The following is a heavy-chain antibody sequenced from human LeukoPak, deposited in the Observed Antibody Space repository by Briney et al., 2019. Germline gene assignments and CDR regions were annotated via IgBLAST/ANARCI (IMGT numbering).Heavy chain of an antibody. CDR1: GFSFSSYG. D-gene: IGHD5-18*01. Sequence: GGSLRLSCAASGFSFSSYGMHWVRQAPGKGLEWVAFIRYDGSNKYYADSVKGRFTISRDNSKNTLYLQMNSLRAEDTAVYYCAKDPSSELWFVYWGQGTLVTVSS. J-gene: IGHJ4*02. V-gene: IGHV3-30*02. CDR2: IRYDGSNK. CDR3: AKDPSSELWFVY.